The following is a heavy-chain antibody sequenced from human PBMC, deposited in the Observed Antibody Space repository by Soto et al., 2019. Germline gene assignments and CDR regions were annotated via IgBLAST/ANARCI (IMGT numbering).Heavy chain of an antibody. CDR1: GGSFSGYY. CDR2: INHSGST. V-gene: IGHV4-34*01. J-gene: IGHJ4*02. CDR3: ASGAKYYYDSSGYYGTDY. Sequence: PSETLSLTCAVYGGSFSGYYWSWIRQPPGKGLEWIGEINHSGSTNYNPSLKSRVTISVDTSKNQFSLKLSSVTAADTAVYYCASGAKYYYDSSGYYGTDYWGQGTLVTVSS. D-gene: IGHD3-22*01.